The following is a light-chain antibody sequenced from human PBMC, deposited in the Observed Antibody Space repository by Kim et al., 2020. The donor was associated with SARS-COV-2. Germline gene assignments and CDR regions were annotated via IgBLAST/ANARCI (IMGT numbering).Light chain of an antibody. J-gene: IGKJ1*01. V-gene: IGKV3-15*01. CDR2: GAS. Sequence: ETVMTQSPATLSVSPGERATLSCRASQSVTNNLAWYQQKPGQAPRLLIYGASTRATGIPARFSGSGSGTEFTLTISSLQSADFAVYYCQQYNNRPGTFGQGTKVDIK. CDR1: QSVTNN. CDR3: QQYNNRPGT.